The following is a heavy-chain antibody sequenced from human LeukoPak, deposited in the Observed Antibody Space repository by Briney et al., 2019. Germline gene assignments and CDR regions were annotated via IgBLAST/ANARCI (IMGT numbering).Heavy chain of an antibody. D-gene: IGHD5-24*01. CDR1: GXTFSSYA. CDR3: AKDRTDGYKPSRYFDY. Sequence: GGSLRLSCAASGXTFSSYAMSWVRQAPGKGLEWVSAISGSGGSTYYADSVKGRFTISRDNSKNTLYLQMNSLRAEDTAVYYCAKDRTDGYKPSRYFDYWGQGTLVTVSS. CDR2: ISGSGGST. V-gene: IGHV3-23*01. J-gene: IGHJ4*02.